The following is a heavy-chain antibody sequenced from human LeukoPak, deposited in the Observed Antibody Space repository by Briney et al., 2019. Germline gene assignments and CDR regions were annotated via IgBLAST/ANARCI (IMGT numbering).Heavy chain of an antibody. J-gene: IGHJ3*02. CDR2: IIPIFGTA. V-gene: IGHV1-69*13. CDR3: ARVRGSGWYQDAFDI. Sequence: SVKVSCKASGVTFSSYAISWVRQAPGQGLEWMGGIIPIFGTANYAQKFQGRVTITADESTSTAYMELSSLRSEDTAVYYCARVRGSGWYQDAFDIWGQGTMVTVSS. D-gene: IGHD6-19*01. CDR1: GVTFSSYA.